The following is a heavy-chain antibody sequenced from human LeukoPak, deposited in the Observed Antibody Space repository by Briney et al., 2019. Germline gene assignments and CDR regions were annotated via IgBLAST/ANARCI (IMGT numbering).Heavy chain of an antibody. D-gene: IGHD6-13*01. Sequence: PGGSLRLSCAASGFTFSSYAMSWVRQAPGKGLEWVGRIKSKTAGGTTDYAAPVKGRFTISREDSENTLYLQMNSLKTEDTGVYYCTSIAAAGYNDYWGQGILVTVSS. CDR3: TSIAAAGYNDY. CDR2: IKSKTAGGTT. J-gene: IGHJ4*02. V-gene: IGHV3-15*01. CDR1: GFTFSSYA.